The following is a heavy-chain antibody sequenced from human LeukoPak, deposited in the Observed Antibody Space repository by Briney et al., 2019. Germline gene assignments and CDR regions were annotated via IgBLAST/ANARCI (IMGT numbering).Heavy chain of an antibody. D-gene: IGHD5-18*01. Sequence: SVKVSCTASGGTFSSYAISWVRQAPGQGLEWMGRIIPILGIANYAQKFQGRVTITADKSTSTAYMELSSLRSEDTAVYYCARDLKPGIQPRNWGQGTLVTVSS. CDR2: IIPILGIA. V-gene: IGHV1-69*04. CDR3: ARDLKPGIQPRN. J-gene: IGHJ4*02. CDR1: GGTFSSYA.